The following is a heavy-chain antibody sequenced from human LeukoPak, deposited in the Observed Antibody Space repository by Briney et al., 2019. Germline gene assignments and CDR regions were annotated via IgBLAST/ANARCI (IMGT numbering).Heavy chain of an antibody. V-gene: IGHV4-30-4*01. CDR2: IYYSGST. J-gene: IGHJ3*02. CDR3: ARDLIRSNDAVDI. CDR1: GGSISSGDYY. D-gene: IGHD3-3*02. Sequence: SQTLSLTCTVSGGSISSGDYYWSWIRQPPGKGLEWIGYIYYSGSTYYNPSLKSRVTISVDTSKNQFSLKLSSVTAADTAVYYCARDLIRSNDAVDIWGQGTMVTVSS.